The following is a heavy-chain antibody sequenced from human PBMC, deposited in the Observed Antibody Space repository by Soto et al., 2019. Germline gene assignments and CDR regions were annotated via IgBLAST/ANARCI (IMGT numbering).Heavy chain of an antibody. Sequence: PSETLSLTCTVSGCSISSSSYYWGWIRQPPGKGLEWIGSIYYSGSTYYNPSLKSRVTISVDTSKNQFSLKLSSVTAADTAVYYCARPRGGFGDIDYWGQGTLVTVSS. CDR2: IYYSGST. CDR3: ARPRGGFGDIDY. D-gene: IGHD3-10*01. CDR1: GCSISSSSYY. J-gene: IGHJ4*02. V-gene: IGHV4-39*01.